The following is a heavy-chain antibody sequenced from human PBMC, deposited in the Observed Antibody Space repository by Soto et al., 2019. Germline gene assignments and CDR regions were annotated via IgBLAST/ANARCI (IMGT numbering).Heavy chain of an antibody. D-gene: IGHD6-19*01. CDR1: GFTFSSYA. V-gene: IGHV3-23*01. Sequence: PGGSLRLSCAASGFTFSSYAMSWVRQAPGKGLEWVSAISGSGGSTYYADSVKGRFTISRDSSKNTLYLQMNSLRAEDTAVYYCAKEPYSSGWRPCFDYWGQGTLVTVSS. J-gene: IGHJ4*02. CDR2: ISGSGGST. CDR3: AKEPYSSGWRPCFDY.